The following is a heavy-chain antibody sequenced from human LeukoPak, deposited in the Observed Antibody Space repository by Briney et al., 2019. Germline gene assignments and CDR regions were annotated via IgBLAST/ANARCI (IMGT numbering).Heavy chain of an antibody. CDR2: ISSSSSYI. CDR1: GGSFSGYY. CDR3: AREAWVDYYGSGSYGNYFDY. D-gene: IGHD3-10*01. J-gene: IGHJ4*02. Sequence: ETLSLTCAVYGGSFSGYYWNWVRQAPGKGLEWVSSISSSSSYIYYADSVKGRFTISRDNAKNSLYLQMNSLRAEDTAVYYCAREAWVDYYGSGSYGNYFDYWGQGTLVTVSS. V-gene: IGHV3-21*01.